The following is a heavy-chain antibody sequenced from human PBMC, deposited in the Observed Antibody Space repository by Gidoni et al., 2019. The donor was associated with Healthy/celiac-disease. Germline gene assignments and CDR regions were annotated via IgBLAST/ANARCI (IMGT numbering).Heavy chain of an antibody. J-gene: IGHJ6*03. CDR3: ARERGNAHYYMDV. D-gene: IGHD2-2*01. CDR1: GGSFSGYY. CDR2: INHSGST. V-gene: IGHV4-34*01. Sequence: QVQLQQWGAGLLQPSETLSLTCAVYGGSFSGYYWSWIRQPPGKGLEWIGEINHSGSTNYNPSLKSRVTISVDTSKNQFSLKLSSVTAADTAVYYCARERGNAHYYMDVWGKGTTVTVSS.